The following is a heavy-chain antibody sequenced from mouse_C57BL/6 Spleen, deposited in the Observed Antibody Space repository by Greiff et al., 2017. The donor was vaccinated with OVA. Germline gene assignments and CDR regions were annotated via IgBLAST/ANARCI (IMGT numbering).Heavy chain of an antibody. D-gene: IGHD5-5*01. CDR1: GYTFTDYE. Sequence: QVHVKQSGAELVRPGASVTLSCKASGYTFTDYEMHWVKQTPVHGLEWIGAIDPETGGTAYNQKFKGKAILTADKSSSTAYMELRSLTSEDSAVYYCTRPTWDYWGQGTTLTVSP. CDR2: IDPETGGT. V-gene: IGHV1-15*01. CDR3: TRPTWDY. J-gene: IGHJ2*01.